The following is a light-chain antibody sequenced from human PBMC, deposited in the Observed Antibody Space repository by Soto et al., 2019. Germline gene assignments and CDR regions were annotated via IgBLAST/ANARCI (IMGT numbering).Light chain of an antibody. CDR3: QQRSNWQVT. CDR1: QIVSTY. CDR2: DAS. J-gene: IGKJ5*01. Sequence: EIVLTQSPVTLSLSPGERATLSCRASQIVSTYLAWYQQKPGQAPRLLIYDASNRATGIPARFSGSGSGTDFTLTISSLEPEDFAVYYCQQRSNWQVTFGQGTRLESK. V-gene: IGKV3-11*01.